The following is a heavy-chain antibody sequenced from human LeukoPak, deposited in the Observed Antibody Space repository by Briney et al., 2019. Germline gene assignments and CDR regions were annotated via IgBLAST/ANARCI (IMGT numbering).Heavy chain of an antibody. J-gene: IGHJ4*02. D-gene: IGHD2-15*01. Sequence: SVKVSCKASGGTFSSYAISWVRQAPGQGLEWMGRIIPIFGTANYAQKFQGRVTITTDESTSTAYMELSSLRSEDTAAYYCVSVGYCSGGSCYSVLGVFDYWGQGTLVTVSS. CDR3: VSVGYCSGGSCYSVLGVFDY. CDR1: GGTFSSYA. CDR2: IIPIFGTA. V-gene: IGHV1-69*05.